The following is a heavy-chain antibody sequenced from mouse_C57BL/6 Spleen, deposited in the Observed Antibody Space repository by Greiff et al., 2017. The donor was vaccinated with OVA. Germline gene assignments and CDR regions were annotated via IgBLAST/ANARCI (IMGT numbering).Heavy chain of an antibody. J-gene: IGHJ2*01. CDR1: GYSITSGYD. D-gene: IGHD4-1*01. Sequence: EVKLVESGPGMVKPSQSLSLTCTVTGYSITSGYDWHWIRHFPGNKLEWMGYISYSGSTNYNPSLKSRISITHDTSKNHFFLKLNSVTTEDTATYYCARGDWDGFDYWGQGTTLTVSS. V-gene: IGHV3-1*01. CDR2: ISYSGST. CDR3: ARGDWDGFDY.